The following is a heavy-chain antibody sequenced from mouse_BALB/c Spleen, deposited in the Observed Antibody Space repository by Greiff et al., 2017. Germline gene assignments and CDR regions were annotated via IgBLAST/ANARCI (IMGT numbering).Heavy chain of an antibody. D-gene: IGHD2-1*01. CDR2: IYPGDGDT. CDR1: GYAFSSSW. J-gene: IGHJ4*01. V-gene: IGHV1-82*01. Sequence: LQESGPELVKPGASVKISCKASGYAFSSSWMNWVKQRPGQGLEWIGRIYPGDGDTNYNGKFKGKATLTADKSSSTAYMQLSSLTSVDSAVYFCARSGGNYVGAMDYWGQGTSVTVSS. CDR3: ARSGGNYVGAMDY.